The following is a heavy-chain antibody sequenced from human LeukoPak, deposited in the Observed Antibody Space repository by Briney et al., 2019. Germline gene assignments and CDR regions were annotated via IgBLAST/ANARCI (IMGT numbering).Heavy chain of an antibody. J-gene: IGHJ4*02. Sequence: GGSLRLSCAASGLTFSNAWMNWVRQAPGKGLEWVGRIKSKTDGGTTDYVAPVKGRFTISRDDSKYTLYLQVNSLKTEDTAVYYCTTGNWGSFSYWGQGTLVTVSS. D-gene: IGHD7-27*01. CDR2: IKSKTDGGTT. CDR3: TTGNWGSFSY. CDR1: GLTFSNAW. V-gene: IGHV3-15*01.